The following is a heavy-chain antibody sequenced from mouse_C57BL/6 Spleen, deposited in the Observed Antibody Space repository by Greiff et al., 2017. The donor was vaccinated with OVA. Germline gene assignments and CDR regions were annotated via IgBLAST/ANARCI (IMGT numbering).Heavy chain of an antibody. J-gene: IGHJ3*01. CDR2: INPNNGGT. CDR3: ARESAWFAY. V-gene: IGHV1-26*01. CDR1: GYTFTDYY. Sequence: EVQLQQSGPELVKPGASVKISCKASGYTFTDYYMNWVKQSPGKSLEWIGDINPNNGGTSYNQKFKGKATLTVDKSSSTAYMELRSLTSEDSAVYYCARESAWFAYWGQGTLVTVSA.